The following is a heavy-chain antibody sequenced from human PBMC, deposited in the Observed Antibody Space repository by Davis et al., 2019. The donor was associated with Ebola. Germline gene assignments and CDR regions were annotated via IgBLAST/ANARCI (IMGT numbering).Heavy chain of an antibody. D-gene: IGHD2-2*01. CDR1: GFTVSSNY. J-gene: IGHJ5*02. V-gene: IGHV3-53*04. CDR2: IYSGGST. Sequence: GESLKISCAASGFTVSSNYMSWVRQAPGKGLEWVSVIYSGGSTYYADSVKGRFTISRHNSKNTLYLQMNSLGSEDTAVYYCARAGVPAARKTNWFDPWGQGTLVTVSS. CDR3: ARAGVPAARKTNWFDP.